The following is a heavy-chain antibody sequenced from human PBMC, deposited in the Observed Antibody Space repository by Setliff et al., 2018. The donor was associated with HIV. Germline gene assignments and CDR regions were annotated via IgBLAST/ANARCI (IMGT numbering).Heavy chain of an antibody. V-gene: IGHV3-15*01. Sequence: GGSLRLSCAASGFNFGDYYMTWIRQAPGKGLEWVGHIKTNADGAATTYAAPVRGRFTISRDDSENTLYLQMNNLRPEDTAVYYCARKGYGSGHSDSFDIWGQGTMVTVSS. D-gene: IGHD3-3*01. CDR3: ARKGYGSGHSDSFDI. CDR1: GFNFGDYY. CDR2: IKTNADGAAT. J-gene: IGHJ3*02.